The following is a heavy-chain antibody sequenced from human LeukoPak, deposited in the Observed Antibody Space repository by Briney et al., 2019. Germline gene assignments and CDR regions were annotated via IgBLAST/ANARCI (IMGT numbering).Heavy chain of an antibody. CDR1: GGSFSGYY. J-gene: IGHJ4*02. CDR2: INHSGST. CDR3: ARTLAVAGSYYFAY. Sequence: SETLSLTCAVYGGSFSGYYWSWIRQPPGKGLEWIGEINHSGSTNYNPSLKSRVTISVDTSKNQFSLKLSSVTAADTAVYYCARTLAVAGSYYFAYWGQGTLVTVSS. V-gene: IGHV4-34*01. D-gene: IGHD6-19*01.